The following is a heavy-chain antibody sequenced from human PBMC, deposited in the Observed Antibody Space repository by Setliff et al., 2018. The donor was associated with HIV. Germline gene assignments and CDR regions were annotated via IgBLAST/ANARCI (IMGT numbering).Heavy chain of an antibody. Sequence: SETLSLTCTVSGPSINIHYWSWIRQSPGKAFEWIGYIYSTGSTNYNPYLQSRVTISMVASRNQFSLKVTSVTAADTAVYYCAKGAGFYGDYTFDHWGQGRQVTVSS. CDR2: IYSTGST. D-gene: IGHD4-17*01. CDR1: GPSINIHY. CDR3: AKGAGFYGDYTFDH. J-gene: IGHJ4*02. V-gene: IGHV4-59*11.